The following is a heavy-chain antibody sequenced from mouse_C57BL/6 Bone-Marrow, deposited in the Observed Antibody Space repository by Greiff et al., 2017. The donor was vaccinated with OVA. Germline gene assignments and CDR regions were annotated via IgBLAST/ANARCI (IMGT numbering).Heavy chain of an antibody. CDR1: GYTFTSYW. V-gene: IGHV1-61*01. D-gene: IGHD2-4*01. CDR3: ARKDYDWFAY. Sequence: QVQLQQSGAELVRPGSSVKLSCKASGYTFTSYWMDWVKQRPGQGLEWIGNIYPSDSETHYNQKFKDKATLTVDKSSSTAYMQLSSLTSEDSAVYYCARKDYDWFAYWGQGTLVTVSA. CDR2: IYPSDSET. J-gene: IGHJ3*01.